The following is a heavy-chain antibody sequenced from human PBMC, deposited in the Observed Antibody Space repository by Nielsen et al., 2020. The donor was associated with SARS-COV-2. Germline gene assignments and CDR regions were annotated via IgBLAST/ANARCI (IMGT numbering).Heavy chain of an antibody. CDR3: ARSYYDFWSGYGKRTYYGMDV. V-gene: IGHV3-13*04. D-gene: IGHD3-3*01. CDR2: IGTADDT. Sequence: GESLKISCAASGFTFSSYDMHWVRQATGKGLEWVSAIGTADDTYYPGSVKGRFTISRENAKNSLYLQMNSLRAGDTAVYYCARSYYDFWSGYGKRTYYGMDVWGQGTTVTVSS. CDR1: GFTFSSYD. J-gene: IGHJ6*02.